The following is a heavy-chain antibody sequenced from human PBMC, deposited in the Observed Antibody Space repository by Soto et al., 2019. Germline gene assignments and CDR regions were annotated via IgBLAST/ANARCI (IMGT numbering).Heavy chain of an antibody. Sequence: QVQLVESGGGVVQPGRSLRLSCAASGFTFSSYGMHWVRQAPGKGLEWVAVIWYDGSNKYYADSVKGRFTISRDNSKNTLYLQMNSLRAEDTAVYCCARAQGSGWYYFDYWGQGTLVTVSS. J-gene: IGHJ4*02. CDR3: ARAQGSGWYYFDY. V-gene: IGHV3-33*01. D-gene: IGHD6-19*01. CDR2: IWYDGSNK. CDR1: GFTFSSYG.